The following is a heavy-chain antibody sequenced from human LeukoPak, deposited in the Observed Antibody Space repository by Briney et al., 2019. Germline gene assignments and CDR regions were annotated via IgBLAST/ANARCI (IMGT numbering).Heavy chain of an antibody. J-gene: IGHJ4*02. CDR2: IHANGATT. CDR3: AREYASSGGRYFDL. Sequence: GGSLRLSCTAPGFTFNIAWMFWVRPAPGEGLVWVSHIHANGATTNYADSVEGRFTISRDNAKNTVDLLMNSLRSDVTALHYCAREYASSGGRYFDLWGQGTLVTASS. CDR1: GFTFNIAW. D-gene: IGHD6-6*01. V-gene: IGHV3-74*01.